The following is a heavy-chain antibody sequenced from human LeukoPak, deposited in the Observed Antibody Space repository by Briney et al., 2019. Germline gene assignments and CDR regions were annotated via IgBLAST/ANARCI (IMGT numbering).Heavy chain of an antibody. CDR1: GFTFSSNA. Sequence: PGGSLRLSCAASGFTFSSNALNWVRQAPGKGLEWVSYISGSGGTIYYADSVKGRFTISRDNAKNTLYLQMNSLRAEDTAVYYCAKAALGVVYATPYWYFDLWGRGTLVTVSS. V-gene: IGHV3-23*01. J-gene: IGHJ2*01. D-gene: IGHD2-8*02. CDR3: AKAALGVVYATPYWYFDL. CDR2: ISGSGGTI.